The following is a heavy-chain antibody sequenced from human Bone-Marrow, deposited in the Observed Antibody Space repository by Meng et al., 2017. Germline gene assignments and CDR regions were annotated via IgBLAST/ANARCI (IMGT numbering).Heavy chain of an antibody. Sequence: SLKISCAASGFSFDDFAMHWVRQAPGKGLEWVSGINWNSGNADYGDPVKGRFTISRDNAKNSLYLQMNSLRVEDTALYYCVKELSYGDYVGLRFDPWGQGTLVTVSS. CDR2: INWNSGNA. J-gene: IGHJ5*02. CDR1: GFSFDDFA. D-gene: IGHD4-17*01. V-gene: IGHV3-9*01. CDR3: VKELSYGDYVGLRFDP.